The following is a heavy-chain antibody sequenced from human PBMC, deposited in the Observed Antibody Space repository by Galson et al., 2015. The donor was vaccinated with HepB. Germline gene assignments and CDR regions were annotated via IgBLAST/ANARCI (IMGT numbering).Heavy chain of an antibody. CDR3: AREISD. CDR2: IWYDGSNE. V-gene: IGHV3-33*01. D-gene: IGHD2/OR15-2a*01. CDR1: GFIFSKID. Sequence: SLRLSCAASGFIFSKIDMHWVRQAPGKGLEWVAVIWYDGSNENYADSVKGRFTVSRDNSNNTLYLQMNSLRAEDTAVYYCAREISDWGQGTLVTVSS. J-gene: IGHJ4*02.